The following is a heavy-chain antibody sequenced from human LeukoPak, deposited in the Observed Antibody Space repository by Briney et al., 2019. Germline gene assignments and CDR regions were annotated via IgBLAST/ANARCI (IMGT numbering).Heavy chain of an antibody. J-gene: IGHJ6*03. CDR2: IKQDGSDK. Sequence: GGSLRLSCAASGFTFSSYWMSWVRQAPGKGLEWVANIKQDGSDKYYADSVKRRFTISRDNAKISLYLQMNSLGAEDTAVYYCARVSYWSYWDYYYYYMDVWGKGTTVTVSS. V-gene: IGHV3-7*01. CDR3: ARVSYWSYWDYYYYYMDV. D-gene: IGHD1-26*01. CDR1: GFTFSSYW.